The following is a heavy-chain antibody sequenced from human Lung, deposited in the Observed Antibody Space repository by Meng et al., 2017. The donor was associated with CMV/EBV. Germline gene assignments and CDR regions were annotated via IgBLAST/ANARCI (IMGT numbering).Heavy chain of an antibody. CDR2: ISTTSTYI. CDR1: GFTFSAYA. D-gene: IGHD1-26*01. Sequence: GEXXKISCAASGFTFSAYAMNWVRQTPGKGLEWVSSISTTSTYIYYSDSVKGRFTISRDNAKNSLYLQMSSLRAEDTALYYCARSWEGMDFWGQGTTVTVSS. V-gene: IGHV3-21*04. CDR3: ARSWEGMDF. J-gene: IGHJ6*02.